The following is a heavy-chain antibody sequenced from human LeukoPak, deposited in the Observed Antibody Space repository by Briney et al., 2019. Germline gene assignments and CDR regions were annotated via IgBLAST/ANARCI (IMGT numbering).Heavy chain of an antibody. CDR1: GFTFSSYS. CDR3: ARDRGSSGWYEFDY. J-gene: IGHJ4*02. CDR2: MSSGGTYI. V-gene: IGHV3-21*01. Sequence: GGSLRLSCAASGFTFSSYSMTWVRQAPGKGLEWVSSMSSGGTYIYYADSVRGRFTISRDNAKNSLYLQMNSLRAEDTAVYYCARDRGSSGWYEFDYWGQGTLVTVSS. D-gene: IGHD6-19*01.